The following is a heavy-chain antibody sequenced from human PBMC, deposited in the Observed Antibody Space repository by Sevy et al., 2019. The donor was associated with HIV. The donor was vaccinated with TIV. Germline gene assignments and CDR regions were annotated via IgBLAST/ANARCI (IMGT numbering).Heavy chain of an antibody. CDR3: ARQAITMVQGVYGMDV. CDR1: GYSFTSYW. V-gene: IGHV5-51*01. Sequence: GESLKISCKGSGYSFTSYWIGWVRQMPRKGLEWMGIIYPGDSDTRYSPSFQGQVTISADKSISTAYLQWSSLKASDTAMYYCARQAITMVQGVYGMDVWGQGTTVTVSS. J-gene: IGHJ6*02. CDR2: IYPGDSDT. D-gene: IGHD3-10*01.